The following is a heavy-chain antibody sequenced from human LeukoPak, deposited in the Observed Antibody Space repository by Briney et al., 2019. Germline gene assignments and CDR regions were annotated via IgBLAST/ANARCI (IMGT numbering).Heavy chain of an antibody. Sequence: TSETLSLTCTVSGGSINSDYYYWSWIRQHPGRGLEWIGYIYHSGTTYYNPSLKSRVTISVDTSKNQFSLKLSSVTAADTAVYYCARQRLSSSWPFDYWGQGTLVTVSS. J-gene: IGHJ4*02. CDR1: GGSINSDYYY. V-gene: IGHV4-31*03. CDR3: ARQRLSSSWPFDY. D-gene: IGHD6-13*01. CDR2: IYHSGTT.